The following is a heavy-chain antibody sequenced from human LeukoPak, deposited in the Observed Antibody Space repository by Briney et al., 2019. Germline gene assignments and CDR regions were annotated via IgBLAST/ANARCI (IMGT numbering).Heavy chain of an antibody. J-gene: IGHJ6*03. Sequence: SETLSLTXTVSGGSISSYYWSWIRQPPGKGLEWVGYIYYSGSTNYNPSLKSRVTISVDTSKNQFSLKLSSVTAADTAVYYCAREGSSSSMGYYYYMDVWGKGTTVTVSS. CDR2: IYYSGST. CDR1: GGSISSYY. CDR3: AREGSSSSMGYYYYMDV. V-gene: IGHV4-59*01. D-gene: IGHD6-6*01.